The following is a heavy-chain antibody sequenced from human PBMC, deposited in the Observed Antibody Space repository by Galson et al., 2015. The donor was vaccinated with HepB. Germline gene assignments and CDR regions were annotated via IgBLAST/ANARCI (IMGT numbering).Heavy chain of an antibody. V-gene: IGHV3-66*02. CDR1: GFSVSSNY. J-gene: IGHJ4*02. Sequence: SLRLSCAVSGFSVSSNYMTWVRQAPGKGLEWVSIIYSDDSTYYADSVKGRFTISRDNSNSTLYLQMNSLRSEDTAVYYCARGPNSETYFDYWGQGTLVTVSS. CDR3: ARGPNSETYFDY. D-gene: IGHD1-26*01. CDR2: IYSDDST.